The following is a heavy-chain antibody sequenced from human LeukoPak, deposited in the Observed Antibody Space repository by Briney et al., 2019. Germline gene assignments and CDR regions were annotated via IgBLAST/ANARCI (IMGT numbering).Heavy chain of an antibody. CDR3: AQTRMSYYYYGMDV. CDR2: ISGSGGST. CDR1: GFTFSIYA. Sequence: GGSLRLSCAASGFTFSIYAMTWVRQAPGKGLEWVSAISGSGGSTYYADSVKGRFTISRDNSKNMLYLQMNSLRAEDTAVYYCAQTRMSYYYYGMDVWGQGTTVTVSS. D-gene: IGHD2-8*01. V-gene: IGHV3-23*01. J-gene: IGHJ6*02.